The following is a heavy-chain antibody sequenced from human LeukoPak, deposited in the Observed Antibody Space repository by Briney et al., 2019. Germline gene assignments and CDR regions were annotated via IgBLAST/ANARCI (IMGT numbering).Heavy chain of an antibody. J-gene: IGHJ1*01. D-gene: IGHD6-19*01. CDR3: ATVQGSSGWLSAEYFQH. CDR1: GYTLTELS. CDR2: FDPEDGET. V-gene: IGHV1-24*01. Sequence: GASVKVSCKVSGYTLTELSMHWVRPAPGKGLEWMGGFDPEDGETIYAQKFQGRVTMTEDTSTDTAYMELSSLRSEDTAVYYCATVQGSSGWLSAEYFQHWGQGTLVTVSS.